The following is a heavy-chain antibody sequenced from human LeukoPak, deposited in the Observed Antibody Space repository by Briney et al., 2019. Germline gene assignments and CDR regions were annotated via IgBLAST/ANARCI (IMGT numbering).Heavy chain of an antibody. J-gene: IGHJ3*02. V-gene: IGHV1-2*02. D-gene: IGHD3-3*01. CDR2: INPNSGGT. CDR3: ARDRSQTYYDVWSGYHDAFDI. Sequence: ASVKVSCKASGYRFTGYYMHWVRQAPGQGLEWMGWINPNSGGTNYAQKFQGRVTMTRDTSISTAYMELSRLRSDDTAVSYCARDRSQTYYDVWSGYHDAFDIWGQGTMVTVSS. CDR1: GYRFTGYY.